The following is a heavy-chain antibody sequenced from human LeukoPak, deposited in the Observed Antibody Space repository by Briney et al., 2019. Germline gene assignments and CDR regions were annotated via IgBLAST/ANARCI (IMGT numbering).Heavy chain of an antibody. CDR1: GGSISSGSYY. CDR2: IYTSGST. V-gene: IGHV4-61*02. D-gene: IGHD6-13*01. J-gene: IGHJ6*03. CDR3: ARGGAGIAFYYYYMDV. Sequence: SETLSFTCTVSGGSISSGSYYWSWIRQPAGKGLEWIGRIYTSGSTNYNPSLKSRVTISVDTSKNQFSLKLSSVTAADTAVYYCARGGAGIAFYYYYMDVWGKGTTVTVSS.